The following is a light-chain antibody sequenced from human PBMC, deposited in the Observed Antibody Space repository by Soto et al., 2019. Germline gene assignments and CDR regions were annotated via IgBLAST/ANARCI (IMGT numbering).Light chain of an antibody. V-gene: IGLV4-69*01. Sequence: VVTQSPSASASLGASVKLTCTLDSERHNYAIAWHQQQPGKGLRYLMKVHGDGSHFKRDGIPHRFSGSSFGTERYLTISSLQSEDEADYFFQTWGTGIHVVFGGGTKLTVL. J-gene: IGLJ2*01. CDR1: SERHNYA. CDR3: QTWGTGIHVV. CDR2: VHGDGSH.